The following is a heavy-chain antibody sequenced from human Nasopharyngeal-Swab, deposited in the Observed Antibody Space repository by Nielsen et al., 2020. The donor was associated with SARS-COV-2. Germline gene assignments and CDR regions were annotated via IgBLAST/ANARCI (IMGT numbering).Heavy chain of an antibody. J-gene: IGHJ3*02. CDR1: GGSISSYY. V-gene: IGHV4-59*08. Sequence: SETLSLTYTVSGGSISSYYWSWIRQPPGKGLEWIGHIFYSGSTNYNPSLKSRVTISIDTSRNQFSLKLGSVTAADTAVYYCARLLSGTKPPHDAFDIWGQGTMVTVSS. D-gene: IGHD1-26*01. CDR3: ARLLSGTKPPHDAFDI. CDR2: IFYSGST.